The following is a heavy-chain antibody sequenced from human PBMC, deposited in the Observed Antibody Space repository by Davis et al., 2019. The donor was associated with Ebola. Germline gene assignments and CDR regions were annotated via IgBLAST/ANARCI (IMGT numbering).Heavy chain of an antibody. J-gene: IGHJ4*02. CDR1: GGSFSGYY. D-gene: IGHD3-16*02. Sequence: SETLSLTCAVYGGSFSGYYWSWIRQPPGKGLEWIGEINHSGSTNYNPSLKSRVTISVDTPKNQFSLKLSSVTAADTAVYYCARLLPLGELSLYYFDYWGQGTLVTVSS. V-gene: IGHV4-34*01. CDR3: ARLLPLGELSLYYFDY. CDR2: INHSGST.